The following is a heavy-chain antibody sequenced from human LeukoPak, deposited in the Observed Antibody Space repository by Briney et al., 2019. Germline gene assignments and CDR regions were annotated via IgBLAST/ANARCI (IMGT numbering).Heavy chain of an antibody. CDR3: ARGYCSSTSCYSSWVNRWFDP. CDR2: MNPNSGNT. Sequence: ASVKVSCKASGYTFTSYDINWVRQATGQGLEWMGWMNPNSGNTGYAQKFQGRVTMTRNTSISTAYMELSSLRSEDTAVYYCARGYCSSTSCYSSWVNRWFDPWGQGTLVTVSS. D-gene: IGHD2-2*01. V-gene: IGHV1-8*01. J-gene: IGHJ5*02. CDR1: GYTFTSYD.